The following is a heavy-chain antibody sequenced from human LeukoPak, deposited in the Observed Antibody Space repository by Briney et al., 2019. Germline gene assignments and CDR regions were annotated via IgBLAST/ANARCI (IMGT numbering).Heavy chain of an antibody. J-gene: IGHJ4*02. D-gene: IGHD6-13*01. CDR1: GYTFTGYY. CDR3: ARVADSSSRYEDDY. Sequence: ASVKVSCKVSGYTFTGYYIHWVRQAPGQGLEWMGWINPNGGGTNYAQKFQGRVTMTRDTSISTAYMELSRLRSDDTAVYYCARVADSSSRYEDDYWGQGTLVTVSS. V-gene: IGHV1-2*02. CDR2: INPNGGGT.